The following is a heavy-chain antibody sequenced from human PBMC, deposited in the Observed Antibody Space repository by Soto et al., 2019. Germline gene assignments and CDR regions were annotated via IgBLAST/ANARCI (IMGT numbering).Heavy chain of an antibody. Sequence: EVQLLESGGGLVQPGGPLKLSGEASGFTFSSNPLSWVAQAPGRGLEWVSAISGSGGSTYYADSVKGRFTISRDNSKNTVYLQMNSLRGEGTAVYYCARRGSGSYYDYWGQGTLVTVSS. CDR1: GFTFSSNP. J-gene: IGHJ4*02. CDR3: ARRGSGSYYDY. D-gene: IGHD1-26*01. V-gene: IGHV3-23*01. CDR2: ISGSGGST.